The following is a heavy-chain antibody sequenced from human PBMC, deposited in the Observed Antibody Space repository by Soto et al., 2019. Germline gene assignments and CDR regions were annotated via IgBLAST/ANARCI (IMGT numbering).Heavy chain of an antibody. V-gene: IGHV5-10-1*01. D-gene: IGHD4-17*01. CDR2: INPGDSYS. CDR1: GYIFASYW. Sequence: ESLKISCKGSGYIFASYWITWVRQMPGRGLEWMGRINPGDSYSNYSPSFQGRVTISADKSISTAYLQWSSLAASDTAMYFCARHSGDYGSDYWGQGTLVTVSS. CDR3: ARHSGDYGSDY. J-gene: IGHJ4*02.